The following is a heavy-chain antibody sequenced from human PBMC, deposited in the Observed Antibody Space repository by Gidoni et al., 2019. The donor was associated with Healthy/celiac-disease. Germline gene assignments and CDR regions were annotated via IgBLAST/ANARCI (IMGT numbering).Heavy chain of an antibody. Sequence: EVQLVESGGGLVKPGGSLRLSCAASGFTFSNAWMSWVRQAPGKGLKWVGRIKSKTDGGTTDYAAPVKGRFTISRDDSKNTLYLQMNSLKTEDTAVYYCTIPLPEWLSYYYYGMDVWGQGTTVTVSS. CDR3: TIPLPEWLSYYYYGMDV. D-gene: IGHD3-3*01. CDR1: GFTFSNAW. J-gene: IGHJ6*02. CDR2: IKSKTDGGTT. V-gene: IGHV3-15*01.